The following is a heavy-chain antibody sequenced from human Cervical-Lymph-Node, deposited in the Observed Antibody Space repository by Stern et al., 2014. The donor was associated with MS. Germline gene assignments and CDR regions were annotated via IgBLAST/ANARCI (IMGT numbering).Heavy chain of an antibody. V-gene: IGHV3-48*01. Sequence: EVQLVESGGGLVQPGGSLRLSCAASGFTFSSYSMNWVRLAPGKGLEWVCYIGSSSSPIYYADSAKDRFTISSDNAKHSLSLQLHSLRAEDAAVYYCARARVTIPSSSYHGVDVWGQGTTVTVSS. J-gene: IGHJ6*02. CDR1: GFTFSSYS. CDR2: IGSSSSPI. D-gene: IGHD3-3*01. CDR3: ARARVTIPSSSYHGVDV.